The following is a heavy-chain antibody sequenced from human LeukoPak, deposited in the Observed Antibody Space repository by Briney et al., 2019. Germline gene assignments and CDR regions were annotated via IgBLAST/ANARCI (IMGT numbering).Heavy chain of an antibody. V-gene: IGHV3-9*01. CDR2: ISWNSGSI. Sequence: PGRSLRLSCAASGFIFDDYAMHWVRQAPGKGLEWVSGISWNSGSIGYADSVKGRFTISRDNAKNSLYLQMNSLRAEDTALYYCAKDLRSSWYPSNAFDIWGQGTMVTVSS. CDR1: GFIFDDYA. D-gene: IGHD6-13*01. J-gene: IGHJ3*02. CDR3: AKDLRSSWYPSNAFDI.